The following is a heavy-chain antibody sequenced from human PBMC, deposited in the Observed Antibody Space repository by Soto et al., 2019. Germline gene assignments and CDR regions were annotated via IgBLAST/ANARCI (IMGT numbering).Heavy chain of an antibody. V-gene: IGHV4-59*01. CDR2: IYFAGTT. Sequence: SETLSLTCTVSGGSITGYYWSWIRQPPGRGLEWIGYIYFAGTTLYTPSLNSRVTISVXXXXXXFXLXLXXXTAAXTAVYYCTRHDVVPKLRNGMGVWGQGTTDTVSS. CDR3: TRHDVVPKLRNGMGV. D-gene: IGHD7-27*01. J-gene: IGHJ6*02. CDR1: GGSITGYY.